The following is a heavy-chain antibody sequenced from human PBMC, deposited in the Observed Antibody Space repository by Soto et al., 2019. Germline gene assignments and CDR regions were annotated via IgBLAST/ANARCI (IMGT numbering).Heavy chain of an antibody. CDR1: GFNFSSYA. CDR3: AKIAAAGWFDP. CDR2: ISGSGGST. D-gene: IGHD6-13*01. V-gene: IGHV3-23*01. Sequence: GGSLRLCCAAFGFNFSSYAVSCVRQAPGKGLEWISAISGSGGSTYYADSVKGRFTISRDNTKSALYLQMNILRAEDTAVYYCAKIAAAGWFDPSRQGTLVTVSS. J-gene: IGHJ5*02.